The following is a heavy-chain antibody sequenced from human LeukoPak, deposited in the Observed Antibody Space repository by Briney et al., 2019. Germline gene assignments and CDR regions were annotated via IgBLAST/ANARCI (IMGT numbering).Heavy chain of an antibody. CDR2: IYDSRST. CDR3: ARKSGTRGAFDV. V-gene: IGHV4-61*02. CDR1: GGSISSGSYY. D-gene: IGHD1-26*01. J-gene: IGHJ3*01. Sequence: SETLSLTCTVSGGSISSGSYYWSWIRQPAGKGLEWIGRIYDSRSTNYNPSLKSRVIISVDASKNQFSLNLNSVTAADTAVYYCARKSGTRGAFDVWGQGTMVTVAS.